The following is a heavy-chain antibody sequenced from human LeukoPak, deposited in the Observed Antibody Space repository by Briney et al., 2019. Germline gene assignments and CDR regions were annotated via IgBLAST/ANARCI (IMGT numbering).Heavy chain of an antibody. Sequence: PGGSLRLPCAASGFTFSSYSMNWVRQAPGTGLEWVSSMSRSSNYIYYADSVKGRFTISRDSSKNTVSLQMNSLRAEDTAMYYCTRGHYDFWSGALDYWGQGTLVTVSS. V-gene: IGHV3-21*01. CDR2: MSRSSNYI. CDR3: TRGHYDFWSGALDY. CDR1: GFTFSSYS. J-gene: IGHJ4*02. D-gene: IGHD3-3*01.